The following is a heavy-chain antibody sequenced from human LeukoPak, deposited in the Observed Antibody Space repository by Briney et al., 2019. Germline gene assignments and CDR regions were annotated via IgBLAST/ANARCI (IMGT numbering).Heavy chain of an antibody. CDR1: GGSFSGYY. CDR2: INHSGST. CDR3: ARAHEKQSHYCSGGSCYRRSPHFDY. V-gene: IGHV4-34*01. D-gene: IGHD2-15*01. Sequence: SETLSLTCAVYGGSFSGYYWSWIRQPPGKGLEWIGEINHSGSTNYNPSLKSRVTISVDTSKNQFSLKLSSVTAADTAVYYCARAHEKQSHYCSGGSCYRRSPHFDYWGQGTLVTVSS. J-gene: IGHJ4*02.